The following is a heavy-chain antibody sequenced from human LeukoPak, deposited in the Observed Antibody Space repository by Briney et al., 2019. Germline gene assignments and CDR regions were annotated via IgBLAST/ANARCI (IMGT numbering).Heavy chain of an antibody. CDR1: GYTFTSYG. V-gene: IGHV1-18*01. Sequence: VSVKVSCKASGYTFTSYGISWVRQAPGQGLEWMGWISAYNGNTNYAQKLQGRVTMTTDTSTSTAYMELRSLRSDDTAVYYCARSDYDFWSGYSDYGTDVWGQGTTVTVSS. CDR2: ISAYNGNT. J-gene: IGHJ6*02. D-gene: IGHD3-3*01. CDR3: ARSDYDFWSGYSDYGTDV.